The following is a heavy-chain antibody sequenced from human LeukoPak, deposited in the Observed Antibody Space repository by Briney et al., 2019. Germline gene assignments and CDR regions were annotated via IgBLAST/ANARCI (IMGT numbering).Heavy chain of an antibody. CDR3: ARGTSYTAMVYYFDY. V-gene: IGHV1-24*01. J-gene: IGHJ4*02. CDR1: GYTLTELS. CDR2: FDPEDGET. D-gene: IGHD5-18*01. Sequence: ASVRVSCKVSGYTLTELSMHWVRQAPGKGLEWMGGFDPEDGETIYAQKFQGRVTMTEDTSTDTAYMELNSLRAEDTAVYYCARGTSYTAMVYYFDYWGQGTLVTVSS.